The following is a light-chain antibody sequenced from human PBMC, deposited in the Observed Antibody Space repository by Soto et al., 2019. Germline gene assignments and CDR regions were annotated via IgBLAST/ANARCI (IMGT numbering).Light chain of an antibody. CDR2: GAS. V-gene: IGKV3-15*01. CDR1: QSVSSN. J-gene: IGKJ1*01. Sequence: IVITQSPATLSLSPWEIATVSGRASQSVSSNLAWYQQKPGQAPRLLIYGASTRATGIPARFSGSGSGTEFTLTISSLQSEDFAVYYCQQYNNWPQTFGQGTKVDIK. CDR3: QQYNNWPQT.